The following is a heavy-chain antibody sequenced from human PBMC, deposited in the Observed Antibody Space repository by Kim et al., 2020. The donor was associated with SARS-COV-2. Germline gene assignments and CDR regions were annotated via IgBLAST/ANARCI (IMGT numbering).Heavy chain of an antibody. CDR2: ISSSSSYT. J-gene: IGHJ4*02. CDR1: GFTFSDYY. V-gene: IGHV3-11*06. Sequence: GGSLRLSCAASGFTFSDYYMSWIRQAPGKGLEWVSYISSSSSYTNYADSVKGRFTISRDNAKNSLYLQMNSLRAEDTAVYYCAREAYCSSTSCYTFDYWGQGTLVTVSS. CDR3: AREAYCSSTSCYTFDY. D-gene: IGHD2-2*02.